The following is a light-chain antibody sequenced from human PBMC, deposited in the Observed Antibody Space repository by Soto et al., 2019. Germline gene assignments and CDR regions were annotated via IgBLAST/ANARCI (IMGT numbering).Light chain of an antibody. CDR3: QQADSFPIT. Sequence: DIHMTQSPSSVSASLGDRVTISFRASEDINSRLAWYQQKPGNAPKLLIYAAFILQSGVPSRFSGYGSGTDFTLSISSLQPEDFATYYCQQADSFPITFGQGTRLEIK. CDR1: EDINSR. CDR2: AAF. V-gene: IGKV1-12*01. J-gene: IGKJ5*01.